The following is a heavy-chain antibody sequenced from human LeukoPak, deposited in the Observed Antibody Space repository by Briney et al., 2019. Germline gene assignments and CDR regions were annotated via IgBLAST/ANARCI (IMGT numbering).Heavy chain of an antibody. Sequence: LSLTCTVSGGSISSGGYYWNWIRQHPGKGLEWVAVISYDGSNKYYGDSVKGRFTISRDNSKNTLYLQMNSLRAEDTAVYYCAKTRPLDSSSWSHGDYWGQGTLVTVSS. J-gene: IGHJ4*02. D-gene: IGHD6-13*01. CDR2: ISYDGSNK. V-gene: IGHV3-30*18. CDR1: GGSISSGG. CDR3: AKTRPLDSSSWSHGDY.